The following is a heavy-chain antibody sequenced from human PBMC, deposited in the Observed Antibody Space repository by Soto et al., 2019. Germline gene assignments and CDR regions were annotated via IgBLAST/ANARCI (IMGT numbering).Heavy chain of an antibody. Sequence: SETLSLTCAVYGGSFSGYYWSWIRQPPGKGLEWIGEINHSGSTNYNPSLKSRVTISVDTSKNQFSLKLSSVTAADTAVYYCARASSRQRLYGLDVWGQGTTVTVSS. V-gene: IGHV4-34*01. CDR1: GGSFSGYY. CDR3: ARASSRQRLYGLDV. D-gene: IGHD2-2*01. J-gene: IGHJ6*02. CDR2: INHSGST.